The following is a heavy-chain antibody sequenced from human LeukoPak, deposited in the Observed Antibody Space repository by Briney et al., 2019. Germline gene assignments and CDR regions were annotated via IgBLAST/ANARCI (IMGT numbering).Heavy chain of an antibody. CDR2: MNPNSGNT. Sequence: ASVKVSCKASGYTFTSYDINWLRQATGQGLEWMGWMNPNSGNTGYAQKFQGRVTMTRNTSISTAYMELSSLRSEDTAVYYCARALYYYDSSGYSTYYYYGMDVWGQGTTVTVSS. J-gene: IGHJ6*02. V-gene: IGHV1-8*01. D-gene: IGHD3-22*01. CDR3: ARALYYYDSSGYSTYYYYGMDV. CDR1: GYTFTSYD.